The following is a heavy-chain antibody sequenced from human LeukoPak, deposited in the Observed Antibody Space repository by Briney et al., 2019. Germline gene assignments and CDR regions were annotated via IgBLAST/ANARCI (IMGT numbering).Heavy chain of an antibody. D-gene: IGHD2-2*02. CDR3: ARATYTKRSYYYYMDV. CDR1: GGSISSSNW. CDR2: IYHSGST. Sequence: PSETLSLTCAVSGGSISSSNWWSWVRQPPGKGLEWIGEIYHSGSTNYNPSLKSRVTISVDTSKNQFSLKLSSVTAADTAVYYCARATYTKRSYYYYMDVWGKGTTVTVSS. V-gene: IGHV4-4*02. J-gene: IGHJ6*03.